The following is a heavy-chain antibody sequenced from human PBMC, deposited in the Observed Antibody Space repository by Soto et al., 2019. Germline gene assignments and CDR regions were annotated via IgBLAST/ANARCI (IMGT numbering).Heavy chain of an antibody. Sequence: SGPTLVNPTETLTLTCTVSGFSLSNARMGVSWIRQPPGKALEWLAHIFSNDEKSYSTSLKSRLTISKDTSKSQVVLTMTNMDPVDTATYYCARICYSSSWSTRFVDYWGQGTLVTVSS. CDR2: IFSNDEK. D-gene: IGHD6-13*01. CDR3: ARICYSSSWSTRFVDY. CDR1: GFSLSNARMG. J-gene: IGHJ4*02. V-gene: IGHV2-26*01.